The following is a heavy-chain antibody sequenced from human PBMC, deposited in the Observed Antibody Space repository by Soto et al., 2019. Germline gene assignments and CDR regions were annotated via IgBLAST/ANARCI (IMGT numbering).Heavy chain of an antibody. CDR1: GYTFSTYD. J-gene: IGHJ5*02. Sequence: QVQLVQSGAEVKKPGASVKVSCKASGYTFSTYDINWVRQASGQGLEWLGWMNPTSGQTGYTQKFQGRVTMTANTSMSTAYMELSSLRSDDTAVYYCARDRAPDQDWFGLWGQGTLVTVSS. V-gene: IGHV1-8*01. CDR2: MNPTSGQT. CDR3: ARDRAPDQDWFGL. D-gene: IGHD1-26*01.